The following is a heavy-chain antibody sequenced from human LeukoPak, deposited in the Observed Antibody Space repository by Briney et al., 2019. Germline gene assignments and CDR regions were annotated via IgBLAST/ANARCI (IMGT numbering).Heavy chain of an antibody. D-gene: IGHD3-9*01. CDR3: ARVCYDILTGQGNWFDP. J-gene: IGHJ5*02. CDR1: GFTFDDYG. CDR2: INWNGGST. Sequence: PGGSLRLSCAASGFTFDDYGMSWVRQAPGKGLEWVSGINWNGGSTGYADSVEGRFTISRDNAKNSLYLQVNSLRAEDTALYYCARVCYDILTGQGNWFDPWGQGTLVTVSS. V-gene: IGHV3-20*04.